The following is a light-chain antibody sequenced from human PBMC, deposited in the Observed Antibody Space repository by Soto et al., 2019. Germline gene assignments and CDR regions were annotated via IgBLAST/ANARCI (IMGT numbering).Light chain of an antibody. CDR2: EAS. Sequence: DIQVTQSPPTLSATVGDRVPITFRASQTMSTWMAWYQQKPGKAPKLLVYEASTLQSGVASRFSGCGYGTEFTLIISGLQPDDSAIYYCQQYTNTNKPWMFCQGTKVDIK. CDR3: QQYTNTNKPWM. V-gene: IGKV1-5*01. J-gene: IGKJ1*01. CDR1: QTMSTW.